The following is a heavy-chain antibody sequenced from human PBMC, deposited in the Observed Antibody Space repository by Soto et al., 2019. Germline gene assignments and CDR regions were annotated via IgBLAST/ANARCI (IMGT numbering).Heavy chain of an antibody. V-gene: IGHV3-30*02. CDR3: AQDGRSGSVTRPDH. CDR1: GFTFSNFG. J-gene: IGHJ4*02. Sequence: LRLSCEASGFTFSNFGMNWVRQAPGKGLEWVARVWYDGSSKYYVDSVKGRFTISRDNSKETVYLQMNSLRVEDSAMYYCAQDGRSGSVTRPDHWGQGTLVTVSS. CDR2: VWYDGSSK. D-gene: IGHD1-26*01.